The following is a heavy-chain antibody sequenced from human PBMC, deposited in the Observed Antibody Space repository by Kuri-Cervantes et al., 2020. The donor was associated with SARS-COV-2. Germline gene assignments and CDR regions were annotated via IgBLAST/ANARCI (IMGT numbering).Heavy chain of an antibody. V-gene: IGHV1-2*02. Sequence: ASVKVSCKASGYTFTDYYMNWVRQAPGQGPEWMGWINPDGGTNSAQKFQGRVTMTRDTSTSTAYMELRSLRSDDTAVYLGARGSRTYNDWGQGTLVTVSS. D-gene: IGHD5-24*01. J-gene: IGHJ4*02. CDR3: ARGSRTYND. CDR2: INPDGGT. CDR1: GYTFTDYY.